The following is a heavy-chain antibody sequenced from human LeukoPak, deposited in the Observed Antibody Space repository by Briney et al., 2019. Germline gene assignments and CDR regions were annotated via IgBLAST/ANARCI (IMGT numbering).Heavy chain of an antibody. V-gene: IGHV4-59*01. J-gene: IGHJ4*02. CDR2: IYYRGST. CDR1: GGSISGYY. D-gene: IGHD6-6*01. CDR3: ARARIAARSFDY. Sequence: SETLSLTCIVSGGSISGYYWSWIRQPPGKGLEWIGYIYYRGSTNYNPSLKSRVTISVDTSKNQFSLKLSSVTAADTAVYYCARARIAARSFDYWGQGTLVTVSS.